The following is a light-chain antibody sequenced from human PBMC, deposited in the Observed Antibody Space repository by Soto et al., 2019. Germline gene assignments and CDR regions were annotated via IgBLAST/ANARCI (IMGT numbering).Light chain of an antibody. CDR3: QEHYSGPPVA. CDR1: QDIDHS. J-gene: IGKJ3*01. Sequence: DIQMTQSPSSLSASVGDRVTITCRASQDIDHSLAWYQQRPGKIPNVLIYSASTLQSGVPSRCSGSGSGTDFTLTITSLQPEDVATYYCQEHYSGPPVAFGPGTKVDV. V-gene: IGKV1-27*01. CDR2: SAS.